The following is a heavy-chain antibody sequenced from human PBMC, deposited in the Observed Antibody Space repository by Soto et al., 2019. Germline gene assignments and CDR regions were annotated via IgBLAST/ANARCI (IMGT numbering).Heavy chain of an antibody. J-gene: IGHJ4*02. D-gene: IGHD6-13*01. CDR2: ISGSGGST. CDR1: GFTFSSYA. CDR3: AKVWQLVFDYFDY. V-gene: IGHV3-23*01. Sequence: EVQLLESGGGLVQPGGSLRLSCAASGFTFSSYAMSWVRQAPGKGLEWVSAISGSGGSTYYADSVKGRFTISRDNSTNTLYLQMNRLRAEETAVYYCAKVWQLVFDYFDYWGQGTLVTVSS.